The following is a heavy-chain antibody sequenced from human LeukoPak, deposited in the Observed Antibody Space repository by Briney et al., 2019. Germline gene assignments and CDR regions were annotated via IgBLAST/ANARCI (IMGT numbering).Heavy chain of an antibody. CDR1: GGSISSYY. V-gene: IGHV4-59*01. Sequence: SETLSLTCTVSGGSISSYYWSWIRQPPGKGLEWIGYIYYSGSTDYNPSLKSRVTISVDTSKSQFSLKLSSVTAADTAVYYCARSVWWLRTSLPPLYFDYWGQGTLVTVSS. D-gene: IGHD5-12*01. CDR3: ARSVWWLRTSLPPLYFDY. CDR2: IYYSGST. J-gene: IGHJ4*02.